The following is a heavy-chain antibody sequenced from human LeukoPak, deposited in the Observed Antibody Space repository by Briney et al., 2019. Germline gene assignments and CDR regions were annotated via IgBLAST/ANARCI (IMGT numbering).Heavy chain of an antibody. CDR1: GYTLTELS. CDR3: ATVPSYYYDRQYFQH. V-gene: IGHV1-24*01. J-gene: IGHJ1*01. Sequence: ASVKVSCKVSGYTLTELSVHWVRQAPGKGLEWMGGFDPEDGETIYAQKFQGRVTMTEDTSTDTAYMELSSLRSEDTAVYYCATVPSYYYDRQYFQHWGQGTLVTVSS. CDR2: FDPEDGET. D-gene: IGHD3-22*01.